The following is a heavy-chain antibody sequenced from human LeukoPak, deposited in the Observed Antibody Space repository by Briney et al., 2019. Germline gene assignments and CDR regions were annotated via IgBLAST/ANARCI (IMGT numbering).Heavy chain of an antibody. CDR2: ISSGTGSST. V-gene: IGHV3-23*01. CDR3: AKDLPYPTVTTAGFDY. J-gene: IGHJ4*02. Sequence: QTGGSLRLSCAASGFTFSTYAMGWVRQAPGTGLEWVSAISSGTGSSTYYSDSVKGRFTISRDNSKKTVYLQMSSLRVEDMAVYYCAKDLPYPTVTTAGFDYWGQGTLVTVSS. D-gene: IGHD4-17*01. CDR1: GFTFSTYA.